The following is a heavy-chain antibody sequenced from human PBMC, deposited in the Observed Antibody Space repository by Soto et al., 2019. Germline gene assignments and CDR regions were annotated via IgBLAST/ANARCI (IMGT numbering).Heavy chain of an antibody. CDR1: GGSISSSSYY. Sequence: QLQLQESGPGLVKPSETLSLTCTVSGGSISSSSYYWGWIRQPPGKGLEWIGSIYYSGSTYYNPSLTSRVTISVDTSKNQFALKLSSLTAADTAVYYCARLGWGSGSYYIDYWGQGTLVTVSS. J-gene: IGHJ4*02. V-gene: IGHV4-39*01. CDR2: IYYSGST. D-gene: IGHD3-10*01. CDR3: ARLGWGSGSYYIDY.